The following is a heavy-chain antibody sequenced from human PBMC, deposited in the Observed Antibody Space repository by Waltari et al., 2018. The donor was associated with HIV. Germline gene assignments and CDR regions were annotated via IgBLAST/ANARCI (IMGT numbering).Heavy chain of an antibody. Sequence: EVQLVESGGGLVQPGGSLKLSCAASGFTFSGSAMHWVRQASGKGLEGVGRIIIKSNSSATAYAASVKGRVTSSREDSKNTAYLQMNSLKTEDTAVYYCGGIPGGYWGQGTLVTVSS. V-gene: IGHV3-73*01. CDR3: GGIPGGY. D-gene: IGHD3-16*01. CDR2: IIIKSNSSAT. J-gene: IGHJ4*02. CDR1: GFTFSGSA.